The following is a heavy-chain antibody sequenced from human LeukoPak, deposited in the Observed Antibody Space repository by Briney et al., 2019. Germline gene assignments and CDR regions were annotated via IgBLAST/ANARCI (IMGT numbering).Heavy chain of an antibody. Sequence: PPQTLSLTCTVSGGSISSGSYYWSWIRQPAGKGLEWIGRIYTSGSTNYNPSLKSRVTISVDTSKNQFSLKLSSVTAADTAVYYCARSPGVTGTYGYWGQGTLVTVSS. CDR1: GGSISSGSYY. V-gene: IGHV4-61*02. CDR2: IYTSGST. J-gene: IGHJ4*02. D-gene: IGHD1-7*01. CDR3: ARSPGVTGTYGY.